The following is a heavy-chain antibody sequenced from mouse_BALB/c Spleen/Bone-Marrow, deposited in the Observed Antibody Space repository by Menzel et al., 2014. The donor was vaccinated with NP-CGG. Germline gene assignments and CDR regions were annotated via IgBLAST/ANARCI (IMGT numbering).Heavy chain of an antibody. V-gene: IGHV4-1*02. D-gene: IGHD1-2*01. CDR2: INPDNSTI. Sequence: EVMLVESGGGLVQPGASLKMSCAASGFDFSKYWMRWVRQAPGKGLEWIGEINPDNSTIKYTPSLKDKFIISRDNAKNTLYLQMSKVRSEDTALYYCARLHSYGYVDYWGQGTTLTVSS. J-gene: IGHJ2*01. CDR3: ARLHSYGYVDY. CDR1: GFDFSKYW.